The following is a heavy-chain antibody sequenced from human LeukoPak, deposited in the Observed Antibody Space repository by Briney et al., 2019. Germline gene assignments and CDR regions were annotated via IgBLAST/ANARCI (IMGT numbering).Heavy chain of an antibody. CDR3: ARGMEWEPRFGY. CDR2: IIPIFGTA. J-gene: IGHJ4*02. D-gene: IGHD1-26*01. V-gene: IGHV1-69*13. CDR1: GGTFSSYA. Sequence: SVKVSCKASGGTFSSYAISWVRQAPGQGLEWMGGIIPIFGTANYAQKFQGRVTITADESTSTAYMELSSLRSEGTAAYYCARGMEWEPRFGYWGQGTLVTVSS.